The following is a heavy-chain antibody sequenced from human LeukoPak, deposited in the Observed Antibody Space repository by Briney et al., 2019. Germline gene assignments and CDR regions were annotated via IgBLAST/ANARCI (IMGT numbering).Heavy chain of an antibody. V-gene: IGHV3-23*01. Sequence: PGGSLRLSCGASVFTLSSYAMSWLRQAPGKGREWVSVISGSGGSRYYADSVKGRFTISRDNSKNTLYLQMNSLRAEDTAVYYCAKALARIAALWGQGTLVTVSS. CDR1: VFTLSSYA. D-gene: IGHD6-13*01. CDR2: ISGSGGSR. J-gene: IGHJ4*02. CDR3: AKALARIAAL.